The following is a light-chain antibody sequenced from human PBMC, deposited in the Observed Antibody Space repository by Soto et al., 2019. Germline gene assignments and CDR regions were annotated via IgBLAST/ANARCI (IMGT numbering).Light chain of an antibody. CDR2: AAS. Sequence: DIQMTQSPSSLSASVGDRVTITCRASQGISNFVNWYQQKPGKAPNLLIYAASSLRMGVPSRFSGRGSGTDFTLTISSLQPEDFATYSCQQSYTDPPYTFGQGTKLEI. CDR3: QQSYTDPPYT. CDR1: QGISNF. J-gene: IGKJ2*01. V-gene: IGKV1-39*01.